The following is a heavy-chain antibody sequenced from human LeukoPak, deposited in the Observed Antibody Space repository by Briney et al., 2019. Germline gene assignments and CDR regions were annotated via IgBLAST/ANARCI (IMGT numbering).Heavy chain of an antibody. CDR2: ISGSGGST. J-gene: IGHJ4*02. CDR3: AKDSPRGYSYGNFDY. D-gene: IGHD5-18*01. Sequence: GGSLRLSCAASGFTFSSYWMSWVRQAPGKGLEWASGISGSGGSTYYADSVKGRFTISRDNSKNTLYLQMNSLRAEDTAVYYCAKDSPRGYSYGNFDYWGQGTLVTVSS. V-gene: IGHV3-23*01. CDR1: GFTFSSYW.